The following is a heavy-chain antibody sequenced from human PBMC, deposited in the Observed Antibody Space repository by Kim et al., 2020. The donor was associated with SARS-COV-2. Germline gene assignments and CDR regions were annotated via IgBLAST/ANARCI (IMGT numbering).Heavy chain of an antibody. D-gene: IGHD3-10*01. CDR2: TYYRSKWYN. V-gene: IGHV6-1*01. Sequence: SQTLSLTCGISGHSVSSNSAAWNWIRQSPSSGLEWLGRTYYRSKWYNDYAVSVKSRITINPDTSKNQFSLQLNSVTPEDTAVYYCARAPASGRYYNSHNYYYGMDVWGQGTTVTVS. CDR3: ARAPASGRYYNSHNYYYGMDV. J-gene: IGHJ6*02. CDR1: GHSVSSNSAA.